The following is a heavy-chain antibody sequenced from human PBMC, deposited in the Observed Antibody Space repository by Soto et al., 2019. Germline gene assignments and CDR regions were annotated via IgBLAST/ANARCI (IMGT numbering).Heavy chain of an antibody. Sequence: GGSLRLSCAASGFTFSSYAMSWVRQAPGKGLEWVSAISGSGGSTYYADSVKGRFTISRDNSKNTLYLQMNSLRAEDTAVYYCAKVSKLVEYSSSYYYMDVWGKGTTITVSS. CDR3: AKVSKLVEYSSSYYYMDV. CDR1: GFTFSSYA. V-gene: IGHV3-23*01. J-gene: IGHJ6*03. CDR2: ISGSGGST. D-gene: IGHD6-6*01.